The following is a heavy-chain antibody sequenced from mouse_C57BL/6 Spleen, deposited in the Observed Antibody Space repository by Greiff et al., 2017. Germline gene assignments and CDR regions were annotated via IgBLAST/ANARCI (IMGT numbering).Heavy chain of an antibody. Sequence: EVQLVESGGDLVKPGGSLKLSCAASGFTFSSYGMSWVRQTPDKRLEWVATISSGGSYTYYPDSVKGRFTISRDNAKNTLYLQMSSLKSEDTAMYYCARGAGTGYFDYGGQGTTLTVSS. CDR2: ISSGGSYT. V-gene: IGHV5-6*01. CDR3: ARGAGTGYFDY. J-gene: IGHJ2*01. CDR1: GFTFSSYG. D-gene: IGHD4-1*01.